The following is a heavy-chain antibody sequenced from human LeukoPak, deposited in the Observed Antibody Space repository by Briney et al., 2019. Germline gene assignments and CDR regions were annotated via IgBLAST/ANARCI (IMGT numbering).Heavy chain of an antibody. V-gene: IGHV3-53*01. J-gene: IGHJ5*02. D-gene: IGHD6-13*01. CDR3: ARVRKYSSSPFDP. Sequence: PSETLSLTCAVSGGSISSNNWWSWVRQAPGKGLEWVSVIYSGGSTYYADSVKGRFTISRDNSKNTLYLQMNSLRAEGTAVYYCARVRKYSSSPFDPWGQGTLVTASS. CDR1: GGSISSNN. CDR2: IYSGGST.